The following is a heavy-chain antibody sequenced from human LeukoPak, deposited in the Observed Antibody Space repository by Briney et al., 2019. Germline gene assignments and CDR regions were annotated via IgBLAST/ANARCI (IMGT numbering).Heavy chain of an antibody. J-gene: IGHJ3*02. D-gene: IGHD1-1*01. Sequence: GGSLRLSCAASGFTFSSYAMHWVRQAPGKGLEWVAVISYDGSNKYYADSVKGRFTISRDNSKNTLYLQMNSLRAEDTAVYYCAREGPLNAAFDIWGQGTMVTVSS. V-gene: IGHV3-30*04. CDR3: AREGPLNAAFDI. CDR1: GFTFSSYA. CDR2: ISYDGSNK.